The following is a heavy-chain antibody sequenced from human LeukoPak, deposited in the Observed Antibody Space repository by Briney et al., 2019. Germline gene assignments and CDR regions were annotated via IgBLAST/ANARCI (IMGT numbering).Heavy chain of an antibody. CDR1: GYTFTSYD. CDR3: EKGVGSGSARANYYYMDV. CDR2: MNPNSGNT. Sequence: GASVKVSCTASGYTFTSYDINWVRQATGQGLEWMGWMNPNSGNTGYAQNFQGRVTITRNTSISTVYMELSSLRSEDTAVYYCEKGVGSGSARANYYYMDVWGKGTTVTVSS. V-gene: IGHV1-8*03. D-gene: IGHD1-26*01. J-gene: IGHJ6*03.